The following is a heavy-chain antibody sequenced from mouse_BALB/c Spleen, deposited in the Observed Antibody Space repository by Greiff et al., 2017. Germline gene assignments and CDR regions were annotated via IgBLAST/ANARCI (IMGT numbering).Heavy chain of an antibody. CDR2: IWGDGST. D-gene: IGHD2-10*02. CDR3: GREGGYGNLYYAMDY. J-gene: IGHJ4*01. Sequence: VQGVESGPGLVAPSQSLSITCTVSGFSLTGYGVNWVRQPPGKGLEWLGMIWGDGSTDYNSALKSRLSISKDNSKSQVFLKMNSLQTDDTARYYCGREGGYGNLYYAMDYWGQGTSVTVSS. V-gene: IGHV2-6-7*01. CDR1: GFSLTGYG.